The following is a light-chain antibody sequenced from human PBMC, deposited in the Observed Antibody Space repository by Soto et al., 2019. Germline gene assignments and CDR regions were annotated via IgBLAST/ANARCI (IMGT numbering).Light chain of an antibody. Sequence: SYELTQPLSVSVALGQTARITCGGNNIGSKNVHWYQQKPGQAPVLVIYRDSNRPSGIPERFSGSNSGNKATLTNSRAQAGDEAEYYCHVWDSSTARVVGGGTKLTVL. CDR1: NIGSKN. CDR3: HVWDSSTARV. V-gene: IGLV3-9*01. J-gene: IGLJ2*01. CDR2: RDS.